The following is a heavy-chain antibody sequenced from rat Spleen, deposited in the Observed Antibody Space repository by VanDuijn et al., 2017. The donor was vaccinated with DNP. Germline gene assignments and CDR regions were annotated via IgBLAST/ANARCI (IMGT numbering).Heavy chain of an antibody. CDR3: ARSWGDDGYPPFAY. CDR1: GLTFSDHN. CDR2: ISTGGGNT. V-gene: IGHV5S13*01. J-gene: IGHJ3*01. D-gene: IGHD1-12*03. Sequence: EVQLVESGGGLVRPGRSLKLSCAVSGLTFSDHNMAWVRQAPTKGLEWVASISTGGGNTYYRDSVKGRFSISRDNAKNTQYLQMDSLRSEDTATYYCARSWGDDGYPPFAYWGQGTLVTVSS.